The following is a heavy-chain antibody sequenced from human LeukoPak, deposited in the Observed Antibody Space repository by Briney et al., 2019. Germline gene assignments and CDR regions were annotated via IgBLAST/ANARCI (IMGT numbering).Heavy chain of an antibody. J-gene: IGHJ4*02. D-gene: IGHD5-12*01. Sequence: GGSLRLSCAASGFTFSSYAMSWVRQAPGKGLEWVSAVSGTGYETYYVDSVEGRFTISRDSAKNTLYLQMNSLRAEDTAVYYCATRGWVYSGYAVDYWGQGTLVTVSS. CDR3: ATRGWVYSGYAVDY. V-gene: IGHV3-23*01. CDR1: GFTFSSYA. CDR2: VSGTGYET.